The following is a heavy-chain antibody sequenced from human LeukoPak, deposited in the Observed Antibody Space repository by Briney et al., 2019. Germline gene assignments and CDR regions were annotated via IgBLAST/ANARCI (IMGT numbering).Heavy chain of an antibody. CDR2: IYYSGST. CDR3: AREALGYYYYHYMDV. D-gene: IGHD3-16*01. V-gene: IGHV4-59*01. Sequence: PSETLSLTCTVSGDSISSYYWSWIRQPPGKGLEWIGYIYYSGSTNYNPSLKSRVTISVDTSKNQFSLKLSSVTAADTAMYYCAREALGYYYYHYMDVWGKGTTVTVSS. J-gene: IGHJ6*03. CDR1: GDSISSYY.